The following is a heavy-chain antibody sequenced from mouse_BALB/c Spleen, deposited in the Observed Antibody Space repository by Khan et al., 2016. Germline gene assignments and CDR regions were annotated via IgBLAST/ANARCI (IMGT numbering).Heavy chain of an antibody. J-gene: IGHJ3*01. CDR3: TRGESTMIRGFAY. D-gene: IGHD2-4*01. CDR1: GYTFTSSW. Sequence: QVQLQQPGAELVRPGASVKPSCKATGYTFTSSWINWMKQRPGQGLEWIGNIYPSDIYTNYNQKFKDKAKLTVDKSSSTAYMQLSSPTSEDSAICSSTRGESTMIRGFAYWGQGTLVTVSA. CDR2: IYPSDIYT. V-gene: IGHV1-69*02.